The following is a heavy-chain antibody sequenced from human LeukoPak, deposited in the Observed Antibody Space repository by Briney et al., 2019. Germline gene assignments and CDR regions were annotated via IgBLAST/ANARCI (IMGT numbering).Heavy chain of an antibody. CDR3: ARENCTNGVCYTVFDY. V-gene: IGHV3-21*01. J-gene: IGHJ4*02. CDR2: ISSSSSYI. Sequence: GGSLRLSCAASGFTFSSYEMNWVRQAPGKGLEWVSSISSSSSYIYYADSVKGRFTISRDNAKNSLYLQMNSLRAEDTAVYYCARENCTNGVCYTVFDYWGQGTLVTVSS. CDR1: GFTFSSYE. D-gene: IGHD2-8*01.